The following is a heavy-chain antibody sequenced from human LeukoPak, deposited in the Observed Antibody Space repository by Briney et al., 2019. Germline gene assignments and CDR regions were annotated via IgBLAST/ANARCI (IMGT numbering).Heavy chain of an antibody. CDR2: TIAMFGTS. J-gene: IGHJ4*02. CDR3: ARGEGGFLEWLSEI. CDR1: GGTFSGFT. V-gene: IGHV1-69*05. D-gene: IGHD3-3*01. Sequence: ASVKVSCKASGGTFSGFTISWVRLAPGQGFEWIGGTIAMFGTSEYAQKSQGRVTITTDESTTTAYMELSSLRSEDTAVYYCARGEGGFLEWLSEIWGQGTLVTVSS.